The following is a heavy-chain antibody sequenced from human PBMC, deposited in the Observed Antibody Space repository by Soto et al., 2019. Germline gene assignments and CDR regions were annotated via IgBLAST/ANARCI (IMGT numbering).Heavy chain of an antibody. J-gene: IGHJ4*02. CDR1: GFTFSSYA. CDR2: ISYDGSNK. V-gene: IGHV3-30-3*01. Sequence: GGSLRLSCAASGFTFSSYAMHWVRQAPGKGLEWVAVISYDGSNKYYADSVKGRFTISRDNSKNTLYLQMNSLRAEDTAVYYCAREKNRSYGEIDYWGQGTLVTVSS. D-gene: IGHD5-18*01. CDR3: AREKNRSYGEIDY.